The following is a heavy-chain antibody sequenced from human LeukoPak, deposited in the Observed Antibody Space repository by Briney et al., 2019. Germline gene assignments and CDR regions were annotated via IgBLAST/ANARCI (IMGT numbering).Heavy chain of an antibody. V-gene: IGHV3-53*01. CDR3: ARHTAMASYYYYYYMDV. CDR1: GFTVSSNY. J-gene: IGHJ6*03. CDR2: IYSGGST. D-gene: IGHD5-18*01. Sequence: GGSLRLSCAASGFTVSSNYMSWVRQAPGKGLEWVSVIYSGGSTYYADSVKGRFTISRDNSKNTLYLQMNSLRAEDTAVYYCARHTAMASYYYYYYMDVWGKGTTVTVSS.